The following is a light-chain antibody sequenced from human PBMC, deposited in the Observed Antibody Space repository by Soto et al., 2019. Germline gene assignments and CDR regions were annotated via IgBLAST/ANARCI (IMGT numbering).Light chain of an antibody. V-gene: IGKV3-11*01. CDR3: QQRSKWPWT. CDR1: QSVSSY. CDR2: DAS. J-gene: IGKJ1*01. Sequence: EIVLTQSPATLSLSPGERATLSCRASQSVSSYLAWYQQKPGQAPRLLIYDASNRATGIPARFSGSGSGTDFTLTISRLEPEDFAVYYCQQRSKWPWTFGQGTKVEIK.